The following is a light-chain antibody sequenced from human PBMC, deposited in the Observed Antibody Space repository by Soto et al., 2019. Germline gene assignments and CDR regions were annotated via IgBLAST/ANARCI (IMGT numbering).Light chain of an antibody. CDR3: ASYDDGGYGVV. CDR1: SSNIGGNT. Sequence: QSVVTQPPSASGTPGQRAIISCSGSSSNIGGNTVNWYQQVPGTAPKLLIHNNKQRPTGVPDRFSAANSVAAASLAISGLQSEDEEYYDSASYDDGGYGVVFGEGTKLTVL. CDR2: NNK. V-gene: IGLV1-44*01. J-gene: IGLJ3*02.